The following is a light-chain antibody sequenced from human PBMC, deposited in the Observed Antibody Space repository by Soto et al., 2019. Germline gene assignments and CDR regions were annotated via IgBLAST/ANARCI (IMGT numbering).Light chain of an antibody. CDR2: DAS. CDR1: QSISSW. CDR3: QQYNSYPWT. J-gene: IGKJ1*01. V-gene: IGKV1-5*01. Sequence: DIQMTQSPSTLSASGGDRVTITCRASQSISSWLAWYQQKPVKAPNLLIFDASTLNSGVPSRFSGSGSGTEFTLTISSLQPDDFATYYCQQYNSYPWTFGQGTMV.